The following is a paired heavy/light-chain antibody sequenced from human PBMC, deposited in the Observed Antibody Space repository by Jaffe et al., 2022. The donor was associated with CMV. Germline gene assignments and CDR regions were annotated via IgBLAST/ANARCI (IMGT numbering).Heavy chain of an antibody. V-gene: IGHV3-21*01. CDR3: ARDQAISPRPPWDAFDL. CDR1: GFTFTTYT. Sequence: EVQLVESGGGLVQPGGSLRISCAASGFTFTTYTMNWVRQAPGKALEWVSSISSSSADIYYADSVKGRFTISRDNSKSSLFLQLHSLRAEDTGVYFCARDQAISPRPPWDAFDLWGQGTMVTVSS. J-gene: IGHJ3*01. CDR2: ISSSSADI.
Light chain of an antibody. CDR3: QQYDTFPYT. Sequence: DIQMTQSPSTLSASVGDRVTITCRASQSVWSWLAWYQRKPGKAPKLLIYRASMLQRGVPSRFSASGSGTEFILTINSLQPDDFATYYCQQYDTFPYTFGQGTKLEIK. V-gene: IGKV1-5*03. J-gene: IGKJ2*01. CDR1: QSVWSW. CDR2: RAS.